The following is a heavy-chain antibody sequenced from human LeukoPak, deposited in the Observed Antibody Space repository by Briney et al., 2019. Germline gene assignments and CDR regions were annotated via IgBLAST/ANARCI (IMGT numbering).Heavy chain of an antibody. Sequence: GGSLRLSCAASGFTFSSYGMNWVRQAPGKGLEWVSSISSSSSYIYYADSVKGRFTISRDNAKNSLYLQMNSLRAEDTAVYYCARGGSRGAFDIWGQGTMVTVSS. J-gene: IGHJ3*02. CDR3: ARGGSRGAFDI. D-gene: IGHD6-25*01. CDR2: ISSSSSYI. CDR1: GFTFSSYG. V-gene: IGHV3-21*01.